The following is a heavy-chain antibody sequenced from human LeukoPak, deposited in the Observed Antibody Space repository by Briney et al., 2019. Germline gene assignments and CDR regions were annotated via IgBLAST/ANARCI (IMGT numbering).Heavy chain of an antibody. J-gene: IGHJ3*02. V-gene: IGHV1-46*01. CDR3: ATYGDLDAFDI. CDR1: GSTFTSYY. D-gene: IGHD4-17*01. CDR2: INPSGGST. Sequence: GASVKVSCTASGSTFTSYYMHWVRQAPGQGLEWMGIINPSGGSTSYAQKFQGRVTMTRDTSTSTVYMELSSLRSEDTAVYYCATYGDLDAFDIWSQGTMVTVYS.